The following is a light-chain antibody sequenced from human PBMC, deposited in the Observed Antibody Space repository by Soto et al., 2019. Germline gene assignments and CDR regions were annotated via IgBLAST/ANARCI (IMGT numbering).Light chain of an antibody. J-gene: IGKJ1*01. CDR3: QEYDSHSRGT. V-gene: IGKV1-5*01. CDR2: DAS. CDR1: QSISSW. Sequence: DIQMTQSPSTLSASVGDRVTITCRASQSISSWLAWYQQKPGKAPKLLIYDASSLESGVPSRLSGSGSGTEFTLTISRLQPDDFATYYCQEYDSHSRGTFGQGTKVDIK.